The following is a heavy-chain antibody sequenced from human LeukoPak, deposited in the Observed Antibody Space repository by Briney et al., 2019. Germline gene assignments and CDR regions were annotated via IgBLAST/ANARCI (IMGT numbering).Heavy chain of an antibody. D-gene: IGHD6-13*01. CDR2: ITSSSSYI. Sequence: GGSLRLSCAASGFTFSSYNMNWVRQAPGKGLGWVSSITSSSSYIYYADSVKGRFTISRDNSKNTLYLQMNSLRAEDTAVYYCAKDLVVAAAGTWFDPWGQGTLVTVSS. V-gene: IGHV3-21*04. CDR3: AKDLVVAAAGTWFDP. CDR1: GFTFSSYN. J-gene: IGHJ5*02.